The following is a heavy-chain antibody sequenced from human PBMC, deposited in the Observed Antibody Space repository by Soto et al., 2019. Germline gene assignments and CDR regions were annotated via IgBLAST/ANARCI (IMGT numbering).Heavy chain of an antibody. J-gene: IGHJ4*02. CDR3: ARDGGIALTTFDF. CDR1: GDSVSDNTAA. CDR2: TYYRSRWYN. V-gene: IGHV6-1*01. Sequence: QVQLQQSGPVLVKPSQTRSLTCAISGDSVSDNTAAWNWIRQSPSRGLEWLGRTYYRSRWYNDYAISVRSRIIINPDTSKNQFSLQLNSVTPEDTAVYYCARDGGIALTTFDFWGQGSLVTVSS. D-gene: IGHD4-17*01.